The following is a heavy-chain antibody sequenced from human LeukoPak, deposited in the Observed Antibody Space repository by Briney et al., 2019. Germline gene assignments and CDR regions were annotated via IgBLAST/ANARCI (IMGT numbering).Heavy chain of an antibody. J-gene: IGHJ3*02. D-gene: IGHD6-13*01. V-gene: IGHV3-21*01. Sequence: PGGSLRLSCAASGFTFSSYSMNWVRQAPGKGLEWVSSISSSSSYIYYADSVKGRFTISRDNAKNSLYLQMNSLRAEDTAVYYCARAITAAGNFAFDIWGQGTMVTVSS. CDR1: GFTFSSYS. CDR3: ARAITAAGNFAFDI. CDR2: ISSSSSYI.